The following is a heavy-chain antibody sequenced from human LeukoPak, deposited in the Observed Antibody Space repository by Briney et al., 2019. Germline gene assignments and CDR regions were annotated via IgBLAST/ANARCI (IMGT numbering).Heavy chain of an antibody. D-gene: IGHD5-18*01. Sequence: GSQRLSCAASRLTLSSYSMNWVRHATGEGLEWVSSISSSSSYIYYADSVKGRVTISRDNAKSSLYLQMNRLGAEDTAVYYCARDTYSYGPHFDYWGQGTLVTVSS. CDR2: ISSSSSYI. J-gene: IGHJ4*02. V-gene: IGHV3-21*01. CDR1: RLTLSSYS. CDR3: ARDTYSYGPHFDY.